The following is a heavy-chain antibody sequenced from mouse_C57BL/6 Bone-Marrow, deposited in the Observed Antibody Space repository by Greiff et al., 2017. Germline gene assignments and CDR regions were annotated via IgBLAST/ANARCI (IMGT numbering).Heavy chain of an antibody. CDR2: IYPGDGVT. D-gene: IGHD2-3*01. J-gene: IGHJ2*01. CDR1: GYAFSSYW. CDR3: ARTNDGYWDYFDY. V-gene: IGHV1-80*01. Sequence: QVQLQQSGAELVKPGASVKISCKASGYAFSSYWMNRVKERPGKGLEWIGQIYPGDGVTNYNGKFKGKATLTADKSSSTAYMQLSSLTSEDSAVYFCARTNDGYWDYFDYWGQGTTLTVSS.